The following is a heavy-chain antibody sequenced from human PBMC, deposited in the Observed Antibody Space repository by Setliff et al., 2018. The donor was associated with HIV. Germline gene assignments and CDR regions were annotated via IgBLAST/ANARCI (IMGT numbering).Heavy chain of an antibody. V-gene: IGHV1-18*01. CDR1: GYTFISYG. CDR3: ARDAARRAAADTPVWFDP. J-gene: IGHJ5*02. CDR2: INPYNGNT. Sequence: ASVKVSCKASGYTFISYGITWVRQASGQGLEWMGWINPYNGNTNYAQKLQGRVTMTRDTFTSTAYMELRSLRSDDTAVYYCARDAARRAAADTPVWFDPWGQGTPVTVS. D-gene: IGHD6-13*01.